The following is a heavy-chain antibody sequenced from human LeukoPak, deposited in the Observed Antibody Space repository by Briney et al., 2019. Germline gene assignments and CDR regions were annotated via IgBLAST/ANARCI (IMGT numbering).Heavy chain of an antibody. Sequence: SETLSLTCTVSGYSITRGYYWGWIRQPPGKGLEWIGSVYHSANTYYNPSLKGRVTISVDTSKNQFSLRVSSVSAADTPVYYCAGWFGELLPLFAYWGQGALVTVSS. J-gene: IGHJ4*02. CDR3: AGWFGELLPLFAY. D-gene: IGHD3-10*01. V-gene: IGHV4-38-2*02. CDR1: GYSITRGYY. CDR2: VYHSANT.